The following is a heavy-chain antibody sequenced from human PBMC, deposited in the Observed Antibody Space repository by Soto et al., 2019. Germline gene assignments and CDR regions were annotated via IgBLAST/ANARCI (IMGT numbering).Heavy chain of an antibody. Sequence: SETLSLTCTVSGGSISSYYWSWIRQPPGKGLEWIGYIYYSGSTNYNPSLKSRVTISVDTSKNQFSLKLSSVTAADTAVYYCARKRNYYGSGSYLNWFDPWGQGTLVTVSS. CDR1: GGSISSYY. CDR2: IYYSGST. D-gene: IGHD3-10*01. J-gene: IGHJ5*02. V-gene: IGHV4-59*12. CDR3: ARKRNYYGSGSYLNWFDP.